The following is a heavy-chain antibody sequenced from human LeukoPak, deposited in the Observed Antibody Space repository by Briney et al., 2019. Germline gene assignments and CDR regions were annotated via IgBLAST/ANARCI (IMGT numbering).Heavy chain of an antibody. CDR2: IGVYTGDT. V-gene: IGHV1-18*01. Sequence: ASVKVSCKTSGYPFSSFAVTLVRQAPGQGLEWMGWIGVYTGDTKYAQRFQGRVPMTTDTSTTTAYMELRNLTSDDTALYYCARVPDDYWGQGTLVTVSS. CDR3: ARVPDDY. CDR1: GYPFSSFA. J-gene: IGHJ4*02.